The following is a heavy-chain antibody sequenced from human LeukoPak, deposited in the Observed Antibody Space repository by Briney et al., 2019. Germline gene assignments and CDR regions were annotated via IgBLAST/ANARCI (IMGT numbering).Heavy chain of an antibody. J-gene: IGHJ4*02. CDR3: ARHYYDTSGYYYFDY. CDR1: GGSISAYY. V-gene: IGHV4-59*08. CDR2: IYYSGST. Sequence: PSETLSLTCNVSGGSISAYYWSWIRQPPGKGLEYMGYIYYSGSTDHNPSFKSRITISVDTSKNQFSLKLSSVTAADTAVYYCARHYYDTSGYYYFDYWGQGTLVTVSS. D-gene: IGHD3-22*01.